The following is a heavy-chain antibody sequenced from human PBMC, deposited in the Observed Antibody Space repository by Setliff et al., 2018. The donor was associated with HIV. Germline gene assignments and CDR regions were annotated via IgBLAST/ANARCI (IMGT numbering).Heavy chain of an antibody. V-gene: IGHV7-4-1*02. CDR1: GYTFTSYA. D-gene: IGHD3-10*01. CDR2: INTNTGNP. Sequence: GASVKVSCKASGYTFTSYAMNWVRQAPGQGLEWMGWINTNTGNPTYAQGFTGRFVFSLDTSVSTAYLQISSLKAEDTAVYYCASYGSGSYYNPDWDFDLWGRGTLVTVSS. CDR3: ASYGSGSYYNPDWDFDL. J-gene: IGHJ2*01.